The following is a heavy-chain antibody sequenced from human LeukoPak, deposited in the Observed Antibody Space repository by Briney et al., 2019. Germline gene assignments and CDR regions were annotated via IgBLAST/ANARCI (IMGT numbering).Heavy chain of an antibody. D-gene: IGHD3-16*02. CDR2: IIPILGIA. V-gene: IGHV1-69*04. CDR3: ASSVHYYGMDV. CDR1: GGTFSSYA. Sequence: TVKVSCKASGGTFSSYAISWVRQAPGQGLEWMGRIIPILGIANYAQKFQGRVTITADKSTSTAYMELSSLRSEDTAVYYCASSVHYYGMDVWGQGTTVTVSS. J-gene: IGHJ6*02.